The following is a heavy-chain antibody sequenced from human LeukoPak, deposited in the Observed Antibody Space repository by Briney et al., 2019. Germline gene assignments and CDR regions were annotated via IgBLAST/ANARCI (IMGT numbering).Heavy chain of an antibody. D-gene: IGHD1-26*01. V-gene: IGHV4-38-2*02. CDR1: GYSISSGYY. CDR2: TYHSGST. Sequence: PSETLSLTCTVSGYSISSGYYWGWIRQPPGKGLEWIGSTYHSGSTNYNPSLKSRVTISVDTSKNQFSLKLSSVTAADTAVYYCARHGGGSYYSVYYFDYWGQGTLVTVSS. CDR3: ARHGGGSYYSVYYFDY. J-gene: IGHJ4*02.